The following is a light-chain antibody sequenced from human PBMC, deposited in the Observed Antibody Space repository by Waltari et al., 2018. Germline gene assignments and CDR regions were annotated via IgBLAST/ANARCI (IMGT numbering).Light chain of an antibody. CDR3: AAWDGSLTIL. CDR1: NSNIGSHD. V-gene: IGLV1-47*01. CDR2: ENE. Sequence: QSVLSQPPSVSGTPGQRVTISCSGSNSNIGSHDVYWFQQLPGTAPKLLIYENEECPSGVPGRFSGSKSGTSASLTITGLRSEDEADYFCAAWDGSLTILFGGGTKVTVL. J-gene: IGLJ2*01.